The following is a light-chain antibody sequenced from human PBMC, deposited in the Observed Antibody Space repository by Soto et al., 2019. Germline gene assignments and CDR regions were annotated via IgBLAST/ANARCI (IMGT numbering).Light chain of an antibody. CDR2: DSS. V-gene: IGKV1-9*01. CDR1: YDISSS. Sequence: DIHLTQSPSFLSASVEGGVSRACLASYDISSSLAWYQQEPGKPPKLLIYDSSTLQTGVPSRFTGSGSGRKFTLTISGLQFRDFATYFCQQLSHYPYTFGQGTRLEI. J-gene: IGKJ5*01. CDR3: QQLSHYPYT.